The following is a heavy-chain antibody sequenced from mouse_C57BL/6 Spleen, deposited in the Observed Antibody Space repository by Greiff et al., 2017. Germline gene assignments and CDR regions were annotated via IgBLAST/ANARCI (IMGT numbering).Heavy chain of an antibody. D-gene: IGHD1-1*01. CDR3: ARSDGTPMDY. Sequence: LVESVAELARPGASVKLSCKASGYTFTSSGISLVTQRTGQCLAWIGEIYPRRGNTYYNEQFKCKATLTADKSSSTAYMELRSLTSEDSAVYFCARSDGTPMDYWGQGTSVTVSS. CDR2: IYPRRGNT. J-gene: IGHJ4*01. V-gene: IGHV1-81*01. CDR1: GYTFTSSG.